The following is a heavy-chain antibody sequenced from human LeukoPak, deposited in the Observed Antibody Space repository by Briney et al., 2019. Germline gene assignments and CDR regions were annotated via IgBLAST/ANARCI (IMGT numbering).Heavy chain of an antibody. J-gene: IGHJ6*03. CDR1: GYTFTGYY. CDR3: ARDPSYSSSSGLFYYMDV. Sequence: ASVTVSCKASGYTFTGYYMHWVRQAPGQGLEWMGWINPNSGGTNYAQKFQGRVTMTRDTSISTAYMELSRLRSDDTAVYYCARDPSYSSSSGLFYYMDVWGKGTTVTVSS. V-gene: IGHV1-2*02. CDR2: INPNSGGT. D-gene: IGHD6-6*01.